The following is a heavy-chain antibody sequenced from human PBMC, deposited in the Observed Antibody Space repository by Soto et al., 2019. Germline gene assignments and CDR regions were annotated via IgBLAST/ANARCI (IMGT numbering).Heavy chain of an antibody. CDR2: ISGSGGST. CDR3: AKDLEAQLWFHSFDY. J-gene: IGHJ4*02. Sequence: EVQLLESGGGLVQPGGYLRLSCAASGFTFSSDAMRWVRQAPGKGLEWVSAISGSGGSTYYADSVKGRFTISRDNSKDTRYLQMNSLSAEDTAVYYCAKDLEAQLWFHSFDYGGQGGLVTFSS. D-gene: IGHD5-18*01. CDR1: GFTFSSDA. V-gene: IGHV3-23*01.